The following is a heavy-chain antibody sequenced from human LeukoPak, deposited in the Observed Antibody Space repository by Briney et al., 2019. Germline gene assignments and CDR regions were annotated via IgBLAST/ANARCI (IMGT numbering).Heavy chain of an antibody. D-gene: IGHD1-14*01. Sequence: PGGSLRLSCAASGFTFSSSGMHWVRQAPGKGLEWVAVISYDGSNKYYADSVKGRFTISKDNSKNTLYLQMSSLRAEDTAVYYCMKDRSGKETGNQRDDYWGQGTLVTVSS. V-gene: IGHV3-30*18. CDR2: ISYDGSNK. CDR1: GFTFSSSG. CDR3: MKDRSGKETGNQRDDY. J-gene: IGHJ4*02.